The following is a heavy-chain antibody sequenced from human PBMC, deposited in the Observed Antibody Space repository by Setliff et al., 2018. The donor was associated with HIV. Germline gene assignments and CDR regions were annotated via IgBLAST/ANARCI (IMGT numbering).Heavy chain of an antibody. J-gene: IGHJ4*02. V-gene: IGHV4-59*11. CDR1: GGSISGHY. Sequence: LSLTCTVSGGSISGHYWSWIRQPPGKGLEWIGNIFYSGSTNNNPSLKSRVSTSVDTSKNQFSLKLRSVTAADTAVYYCARFGGTYSSNYFDFWGQGTLVTVSS. CDR3: ARFGGTYSSNYFDF. D-gene: IGHD1-26*01. CDR2: IFYSGST.